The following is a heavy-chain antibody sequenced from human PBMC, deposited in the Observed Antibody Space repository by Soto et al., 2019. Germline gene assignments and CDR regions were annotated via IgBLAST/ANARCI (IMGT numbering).Heavy chain of an antibody. J-gene: IGHJ4*02. V-gene: IGHV4-39*01. D-gene: IGHD4-17*01. CDR1: GGSISSSGYN. CDR2: FYYGGSP. CDR3: ARLPLRRTREDVDY. Sequence: QLQLQESGPGLVKPSETLPLTCSVSGGSISSSGYNWGWIRQPPGKGLEWIGSFYYGGSPYYNPSLKSRVTISVDTSKNQFSLNLRSVTAADTAVYYCARLPLRRTREDVDYWGQGTLAAVSS.